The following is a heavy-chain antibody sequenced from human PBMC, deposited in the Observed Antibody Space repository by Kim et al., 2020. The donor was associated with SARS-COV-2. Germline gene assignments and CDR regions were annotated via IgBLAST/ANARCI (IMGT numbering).Heavy chain of an antibody. D-gene: IGHD3-9*01. CDR1: GGSISSYF. V-gene: IGHV4-59*08. CDR3: ARHRNYDVLTGYPYPDFDC. J-gene: IGHJ4*02. CDR2: IYYSGSA. Sequence: SETLSLTCTVSGGSISSYFRSWIRQPPGKGLDWLGYIYYSGSAKYKPSLKSRVTISVDTSKNQFSLKLTSVTAADAAVYYCARHRNYDVLTGYPYPDFDCWGQGTLVTVSS.